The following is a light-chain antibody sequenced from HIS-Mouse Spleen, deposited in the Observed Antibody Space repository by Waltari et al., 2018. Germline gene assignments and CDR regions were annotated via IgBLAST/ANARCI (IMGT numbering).Light chain of an antibody. J-gene: IGKJ3*01. Sequence: DVVMTQSPLSLPVTLGQPASISCRSSQRLVHSDGNTYLNWFQQRPGQSPRRLIYKVSNRDSGVPDRFSGSGSGTDFTLKISRVEAEDVGVYYCMQGTHWPPIFTFGPGTKVDIK. CDR1: QRLVHSDGNTY. CDR3: MQGTHWPPIFT. V-gene: IGKV2-30*02. CDR2: KVS.